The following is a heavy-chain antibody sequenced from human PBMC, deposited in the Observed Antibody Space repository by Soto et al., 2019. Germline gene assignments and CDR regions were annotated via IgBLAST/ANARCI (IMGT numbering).Heavy chain of an antibody. V-gene: IGHV6-1*01. CDR3: ARGNWNGEGYYYGMDV. Sequence: SQTLSLTCAISGDSVSRNSGAWNWIRQSPSGGLQWLGGTYYRSKWYSEYAPSVKSRITINPDTAKNQFALQLKSVTPDDSGVYYCARGNWNGEGYYYGMDVWGQGITVTVSS. CDR1: GDSVSRNSGA. J-gene: IGHJ6*02. D-gene: IGHD1-1*01. CDR2: TYYRSKWYS.